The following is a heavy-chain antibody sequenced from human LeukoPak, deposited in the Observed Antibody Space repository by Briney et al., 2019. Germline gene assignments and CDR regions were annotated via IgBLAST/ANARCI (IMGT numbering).Heavy chain of an antibody. V-gene: IGHV4-34*01. D-gene: IGHD2-15*01. J-gene: IGHJ6*02. CDR3: ARSLPHYYYYGMDV. CDR1: GGSFSGYY. CDR2: INHSGST. Sequence: SETLSLTCAVSGGSFSGYYWSWIRQPPGKGLEWIGEINHSGSTNYNPSPKSRVTISVDTSKNQFSLKLSSVTAADTAVYYCARSLPHYYYYGMDVWGQGTTVTVSS.